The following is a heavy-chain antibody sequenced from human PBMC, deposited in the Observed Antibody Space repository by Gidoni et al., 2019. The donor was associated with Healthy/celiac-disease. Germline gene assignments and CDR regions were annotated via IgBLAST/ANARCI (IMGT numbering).Heavy chain of an antibody. J-gene: IGHJ4*02. V-gene: IGHV3-30-3*01. CDR2: ISYDGSNK. D-gene: IGHD1-26*01. CDR3: ARDPGPLNPWELLGGAGGFDY. CDR1: GFTFRRYA. Sequence: QVQLVESGGGVVQPGGSLRLSCAAPGFTFRRYAIHWFRQAPGKGLEWVAVISYDGSNKYYADSVKGRFTISRDNSKNTLYLQMNSLRAEDTAVYYCARDPGPLNPWELLGGAGGFDYWGQGTLVTVSS.